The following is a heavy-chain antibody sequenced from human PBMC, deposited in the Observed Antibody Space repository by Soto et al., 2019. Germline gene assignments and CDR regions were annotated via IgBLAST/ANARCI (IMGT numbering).Heavy chain of an antibody. CDR2: IYYSGST. CDR3: AKTSIAAADPYYYYGMDV. D-gene: IGHD6-13*01. CDR1: GGSISSSSYY. J-gene: IGHJ6*02. Sequence: TSETLSLTCTVSGGSISSSSYYWGWIRQPPGKGLEWIGSIYYSGSTYYNPSLKSRVTISVDTSKNQFSLKLSSVTATDTAVYYCAKTSIAAADPYYYYGMDVWGQGTTVTVSS. V-gene: IGHV4-39*01.